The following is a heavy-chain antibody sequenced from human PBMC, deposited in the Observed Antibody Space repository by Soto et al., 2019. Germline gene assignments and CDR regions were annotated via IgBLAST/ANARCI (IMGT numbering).Heavy chain of an antibody. CDR1: GGSVSSGSYY. D-gene: IGHD5-12*01. CDR2: IYYSGST. CDR3: ASFLPRMLRRDGYNYMGYYYGMDV. J-gene: IGHJ6*02. V-gene: IGHV4-61*01. Sequence: PSETLSLTCTVSGGSVSSGSYYWSWIRQPPGKGLEWIGYIYYSGSTNYNPSLKSRVTISVDTSKNQFSLKLSSVTAADTAVYYCASFLPRMLRRDGYNYMGYYYGMDVWGQGTTVTASS.